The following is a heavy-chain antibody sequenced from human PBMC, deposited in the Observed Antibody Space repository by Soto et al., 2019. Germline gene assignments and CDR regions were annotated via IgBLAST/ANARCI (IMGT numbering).Heavy chain of an antibody. CDR1: GFTFSSYA. CDR3: AKTMGYCTSNTCRFYYFDS. CDR2: IGSRGDYT. Sequence: GVSLRLSCAASGFTFSSYAMSWVRRAPGKGLEWVSAIGSRGDYTYYADSVKGRFTISRDNSKNTLYLHMSSLGDEDTTVYHCAKTMGYCTSNTCRFYYFDSWGQGTLVTVSS. J-gene: IGHJ4*02. V-gene: IGHV3-23*01. D-gene: IGHD2-2*01.